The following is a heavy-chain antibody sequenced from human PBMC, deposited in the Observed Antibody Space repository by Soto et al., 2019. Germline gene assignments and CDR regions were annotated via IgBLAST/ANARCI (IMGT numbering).Heavy chain of an antibody. CDR1: GGSISSGDYY. CDR2: IYYSGST. V-gene: IGHV4-30-4*01. J-gene: IGHJ4*02. Sequence: TLSLTCTVSGGSISSGDYYWSWIRQPPGKGLEWIGYIYYSGSTYYNPSLKSRVTISVDTSKNQFSLKLSSVTAADTAVYYCARYPIVVVPAASDYWGQGTLVTVSS. CDR3: ARYPIVVVPAASDY. D-gene: IGHD2-2*01.